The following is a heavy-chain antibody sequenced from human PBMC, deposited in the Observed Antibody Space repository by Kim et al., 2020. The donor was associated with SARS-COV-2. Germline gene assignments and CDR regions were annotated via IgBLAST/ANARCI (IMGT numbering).Heavy chain of an antibody. CDR3: ARGRRFWTDIRDFYYAMDV. V-gene: IGHV1-18*01. J-gene: IGHJ6*02. CDR1: GLTFSSTI. CDR2: SSADNGDT. D-gene: IGHD1-1*01. Sequence: ASVKVSCKASGLTFSSTIINWMRQAPGQGLEWMGRSSADNGDTEYAHKVLDRVTMTTDTSTGTAYMELRSLTSDDTAIYYCARGRRFWTDIRDFYYAMDVWGQGTSVIVSS.